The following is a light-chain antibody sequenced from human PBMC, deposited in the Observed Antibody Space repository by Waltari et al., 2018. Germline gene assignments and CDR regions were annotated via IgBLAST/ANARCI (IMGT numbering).Light chain of an antibody. CDR3: ETWDSNTRV. J-gene: IGLJ3*02. V-gene: IGLV4-60*03. Sequence: QQGGKAPRYVRKPGDSENYEKGSRVPDRFSGSSSGADRYRAIVSLQAADEADYYCETWDSNTRVFGGGTKLTVL. CDR2: PGDSENY.